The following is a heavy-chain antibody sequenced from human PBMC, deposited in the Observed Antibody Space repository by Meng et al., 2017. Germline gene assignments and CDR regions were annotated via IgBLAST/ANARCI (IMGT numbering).Heavy chain of an antibody. V-gene: IGHV1-18*01. Sequence: ASVKVSCKASGYTFTSYGISWVRQAPGQGLEWMGWISAYNGNTNYAQKLQGRVTMTTDTSTSTAYIELRSLRSDDTAVYYCARDTDHIARHGSRGFSAFDIWGQGTMVTVSS. CDR3: ARDTDHIARHGSRGFSAFDI. CDR1: GYTFTSYG. CDR2: ISAYNGNT. J-gene: IGHJ3*02. D-gene: IGHD3-22*01.